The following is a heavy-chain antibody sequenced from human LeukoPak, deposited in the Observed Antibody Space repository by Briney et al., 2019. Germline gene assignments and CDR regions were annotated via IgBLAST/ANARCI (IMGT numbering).Heavy chain of an antibody. CDR1: GGSISSYY. Sequence: PSETLSLTCTVSGGSISSYYWSWIRQPPGKGLEWIGYIYYSGSTNYNPSLKSRVTISVDTSKNQFSLKQSSVTAADTAVYYCARGWLAGTSPLFDYWGQGTLVTVSS. CDR2: IYYSGST. D-gene: IGHD6-19*01. V-gene: IGHV4-59*01. J-gene: IGHJ4*02. CDR3: ARGWLAGTSPLFDY.